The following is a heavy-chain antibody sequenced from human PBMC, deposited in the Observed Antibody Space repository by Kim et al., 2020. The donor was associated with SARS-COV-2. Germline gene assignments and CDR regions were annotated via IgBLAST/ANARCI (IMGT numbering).Heavy chain of an antibody. Sequence: GGSLRLSCAASGFTFSNYGMHWVRQAPGKGLEWVAVISYDGSNKYYADSVKGXFTISRDNSKNTLYLQMNSLRAEDTXVYYCARDGWGYSYGLHYFDYWG. J-gene: IGHJ4*01. CDR3: ARDGWGYSYGLHYFDY. V-gene: IGHV3-33*05. CDR1: GFTFSNYG. CDR2: ISYDGSNK. D-gene: IGHD5-18*01.